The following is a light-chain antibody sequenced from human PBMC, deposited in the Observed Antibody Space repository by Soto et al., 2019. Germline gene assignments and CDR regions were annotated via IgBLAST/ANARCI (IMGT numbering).Light chain of an antibody. V-gene: IGLV2-11*01. J-gene: IGLJ2*01. Sequence: QSALTQPRSVSGSPGQSVTISCTGTSSDVGGYNFVSWYQQHPGKAPKLMISDVNKRPSGVPDRFSGSKSGNTASLTISGLQAEDEADYYCCSYAGSYKFDIIFGGGTKLTVL. CDR2: DVN. CDR1: SSDVGGYNF. CDR3: CSYAGSYKFDII.